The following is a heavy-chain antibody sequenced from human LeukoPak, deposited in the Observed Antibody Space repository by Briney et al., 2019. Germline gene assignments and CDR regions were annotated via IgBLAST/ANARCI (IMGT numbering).Heavy chain of an antibody. CDR1: GGSISSSSYY. CDR2: IYYSGST. CDR3: ARVLRGLAVAGRGWFDP. V-gene: IGHV4-39*07. Sequence: SETLSLTCTVSGGSISSSSYYWGWIRQPPGKGLEWIGSIYYSGSTYYNPSLKSRVTISVDTSKNQFSLKLSSVTAADTAVYYCARVLRGLAVAGRGWFDPWGQGTLVTVSS. J-gene: IGHJ5*02. D-gene: IGHD6-19*01.